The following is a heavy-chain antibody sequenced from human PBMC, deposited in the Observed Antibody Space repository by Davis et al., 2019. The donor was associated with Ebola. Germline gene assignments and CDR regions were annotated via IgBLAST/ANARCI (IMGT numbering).Heavy chain of an antibody. CDR1: GGSINDYY. D-gene: IGHD4-17*01. CDR3: ARPVGNGDYSWFDP. J-gene: IGHJ5*02. CDR2: LYYSGST. V-gene: IGHV4-59*01. Sequence: MPSETLSLTCTVSGGSINDYYWSWIRQPPGKGLERIGYLYYSGSTNYNPSLKSRVTISVDTSKNQFSLKLSSVTAAETAVYYCARPVGNGDYSWFDPWGQGTLVTVSS.